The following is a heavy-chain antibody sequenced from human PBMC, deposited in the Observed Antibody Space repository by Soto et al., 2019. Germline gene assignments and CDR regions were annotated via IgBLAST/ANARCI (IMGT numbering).Heavy chain of an antibody. CDR1: GFTFISSW. CDR3: VRENFWSGWD. D-gene: IGHD3-3*01. Sequence: EVQLVESGGGLVQPGGSLRLSCAASGFTFISSWMHWVRQVPGKGLVWVSRIKNDGSSTNYADSVKGRFTISRDNAKNTLYLQLSSLRVEDTAVYHCVRENFWSGWDWGQGTLVTVSS. V-gene: IGHV3-74*01. CDR2: IKNDGSST. J-gene: IGHJ4*02.